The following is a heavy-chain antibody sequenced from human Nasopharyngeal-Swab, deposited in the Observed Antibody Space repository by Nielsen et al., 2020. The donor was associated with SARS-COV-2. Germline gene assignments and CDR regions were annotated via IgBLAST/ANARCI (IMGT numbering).Heavy chain of an antibody. CDR2: INAGNGNT. V-gene: IGHV1-3*01. Sequence: ASVKVSCKASGYTFTSYAMHWVRQAPGQRLEWMGWINAGNGNTKYSQKFQGRVTITRDTSASTAYMELSSLRSEDTAVYYCARGDPIVVVTQEVGIFDHWGQGTLVTVSS. J-gene: IGHJ4*02. CDR3: ARGDPIVVVTQEVGIFDH. D-gene: IGHD2-21*02. CDR1: GYTFTSYA.